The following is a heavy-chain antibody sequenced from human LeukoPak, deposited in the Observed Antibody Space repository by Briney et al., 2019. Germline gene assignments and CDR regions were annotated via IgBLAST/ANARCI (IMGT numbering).Heavy chain of an antibody. CDR1: GSTFDDYA. CDR3: AKASYSSSRLDY. CDR2: ISWNSGSI. D-gene: IGHD6-13*01. J-gene: IGHJ4*02. V-gene: IGHV3-9*01. Sequence: GGSLRLSCAAPGSTFDDYAMHWVRQAPGKGLEWVSGISWNSGSIGYADSVKGRFTISRDNAKNSLYLQMNSLRAEDTALYYCAKASYSSSRLDYWGQGTLVTVSS.